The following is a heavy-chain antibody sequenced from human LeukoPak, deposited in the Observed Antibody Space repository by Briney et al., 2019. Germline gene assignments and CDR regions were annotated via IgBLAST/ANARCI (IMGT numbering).Heavy chain of an antibody. V-gene: IGHV4-39*01. CDR1: GGSISSSSYY. J-gene: IGHJ4*02. CDR2: IYYSGST. D-gene: IGHD5-18*01. CDR3: ARLVFIRGYSYGIDY. Sequence: SETLSLTCTVSGGSISSSSYYWGWIRQPPGKGLEWIGSIYYSGSTYYNPSLKSRVTISVDTSKNQFSLKLSSVTAADTAVYYCARLVFIRGYSYGIDYWGQGTLVTVSS.